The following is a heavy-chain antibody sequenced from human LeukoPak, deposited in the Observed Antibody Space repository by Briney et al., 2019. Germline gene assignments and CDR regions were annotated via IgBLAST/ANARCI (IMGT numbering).Heavy chain of an antibody. CDR1: GFTFSSYG. D-gene: IGHD3-10*01. CDR2: ISYDGSNK. Sequence: TGGSLRLSCAASGFTFSSYGMHWVRQAPGKGLEWVAVISYDGSNKYYADSVKGRFTISRDNSKNTLYLQMNSLRAEDTAVYYCAKRGPGSPQSGKYYFDYWGQGTLVTVSS. CDR3: AKRGPGSPQSGKYYFDY. J-gene: IGHJ4*02. V-gene: IGHV3-30*18.